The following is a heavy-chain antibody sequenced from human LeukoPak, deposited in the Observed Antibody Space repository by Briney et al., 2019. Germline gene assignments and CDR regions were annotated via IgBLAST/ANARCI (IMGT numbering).Heavy chain of an antibody. CDR2: IKSKTDGGTT. V-gene: IGHV3-15*01. CDR1: GFTFSSYA. J-gene: IGHJ3*02. CDR3: TSGDAAGGFDI. Sequence: GGSLRLSCAASGFTFSSYAMSWVRQAPGKGLEWVGRIKSKTDGGTTDYAAPVKGRFTISRDDSKNTLYLQMNSLKTEDTAVCYCTSGDAAGGFDIWGQGTMVTVSS. D-gene: IGHD6-13*01.